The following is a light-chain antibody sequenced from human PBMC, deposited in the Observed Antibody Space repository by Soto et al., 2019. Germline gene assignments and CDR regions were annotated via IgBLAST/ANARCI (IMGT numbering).Light chain of an antibody. CDR1: TSNIGSNT. CDR3: AAWDDSLNGRGV. J-gene: IGLJ2*01. V-gene: IGLV1-44*01. Sequence: QSVLTQPPSASGTPGQRVTISCSGRTSNIGSNTVSWYQQLPGTAPKLLIYNNNQRPSGVPDRFSGSKSGTSASLAISGLQYEDEADYYCAAWDDSLNGRGVFGGGTQLTVL. CDR2: NNN.